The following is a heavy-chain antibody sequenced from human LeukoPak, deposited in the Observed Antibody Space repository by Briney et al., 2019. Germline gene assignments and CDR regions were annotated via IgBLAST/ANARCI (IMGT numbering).Heavy chain of an antibody. J-gene: IGHJ6*02. Sequence: SETLSLTCTVSGDSIASSGYYWNWIRQPPGKGLEWIGYITGSIYFSGSTKYDPSLESRVTMSVDTSKNQFSLTLSSVTAADTAVYYCARDSRDYGSGSYWDVWGQGTTVTVSS. CDR1: GDSIASSGYY. V-gene: IGHV4-61*08. CDR3: ARDSRDYGSGSYWDV. CDR2: ITGSIYFSGST. D-gene: IGHD3-10*01.